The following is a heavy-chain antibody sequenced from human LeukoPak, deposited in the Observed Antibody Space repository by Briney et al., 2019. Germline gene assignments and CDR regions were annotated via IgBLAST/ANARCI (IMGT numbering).Heavy chain of an antibody. CDR1: GYTFTGYY. V-gene: IGHV1-2*04. CDR2: INPNSGGT. D-gene: IGHD3-22*01. Sequence: ASVKVSCTASGYTFTGYYMHWVRQAPGQGLEWMGWINPNSGGTNYAQKFQGWVTMTRDTSISTAYMELSRLRSDDTAVYYCATAKREGYYYDSSGYYPFDYWGQGTQVTVSS. J-gene: IGHJ4*02. CDR3: ATAKREGYYYDSSGYYPFDY.